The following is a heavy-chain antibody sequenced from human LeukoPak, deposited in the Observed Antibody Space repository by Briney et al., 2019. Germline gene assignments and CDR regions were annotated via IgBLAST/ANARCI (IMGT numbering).Heavy chain of an antibody. J-gene: IGHJ4*02. CDR3: ARQSGQQLAPFDY. Sequence: SETLSLTYTVSGGSISSSSYYWGWIRQPPGKGLEWIGSIYYSGSTYYNPSLKNRVTISVDTSKNQFSLKLSSVTAADTAVYYCARQSGQQLAPFDYWGQGTLVTVSS. CDR1: GGSISSSSYY. V-gene: IGHV4-39*07. D-gene: IGHD6-13*01. CDR2: IYYSGST.